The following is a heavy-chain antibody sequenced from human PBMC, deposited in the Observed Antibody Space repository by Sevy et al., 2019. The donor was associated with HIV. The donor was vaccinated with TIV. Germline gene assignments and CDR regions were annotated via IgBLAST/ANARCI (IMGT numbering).Heavy chain of an antibody. D-gene: IGHD4-17*01. CDR1: GITFSSHA. Sequence: GGSLRLSCAASGITFSSHAMHWVRQAPGKGLEWVTIISYDGSNKYYADSVKRRFTISRDNSKNTLYLQMNSLRAEDTAVYYCARADYGDYSGEFDYWGQGTLVTVSS. CDR2: ISYDGSNK. V-gene: IGHV3-30-3*01. CDR3: ARADYGDYSGEFDY. J-gene: IGHJ4*02.